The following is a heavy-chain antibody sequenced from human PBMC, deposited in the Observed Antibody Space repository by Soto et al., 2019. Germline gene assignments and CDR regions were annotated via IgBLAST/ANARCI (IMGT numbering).Heavy chain of an antibody. CDR2: IYHSGST. D-gene: IGHD3-3*01. CDR3: ARSLYDFWSGYFDY. J-gene: IGHJ4*02. Sequence: KTSETLSLTCAVSGGSISSSNWWSWVRQPPGKGLEWIGEIYHSGSTNYNPSLKSRVTISVDKSKNQFSLKLSSVTAADTAVYYCARSLYDFWSGYFDYWGQGTLVTVSS. V-gene: IGHV4-4*02. CDR1: GGSISSSNW.